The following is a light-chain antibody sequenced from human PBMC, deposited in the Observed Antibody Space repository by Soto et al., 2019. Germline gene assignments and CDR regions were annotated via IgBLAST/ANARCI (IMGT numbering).Light chain of an antibody. J-gene: IGKJ4*01. Sequence: EFVLTQSPGTLSLSPGERATLSCRASQTVRNNYLAWYQQKPGQAPRLLIYDASSRATGIPDRFSGSGSGTDFTLTISSLEPEDIAVYYCQQRSNWRVTFGGGTKV. CDR2: DAS. CDR1: QTVRNNY. CDR3: QQRSNWRVT. V-gene: IGKV3D-20*02.